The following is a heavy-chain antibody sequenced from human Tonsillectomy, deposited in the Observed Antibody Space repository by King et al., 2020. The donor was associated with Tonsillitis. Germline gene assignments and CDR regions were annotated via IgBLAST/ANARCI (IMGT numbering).Heavy chain of an antibody. J-gene: IGHJ3*02. CDR1: GFTFTTSA. CDR2: IVVGSGNT. D-gene: IGHD1-7*01. V-gene: IGHV1-58*02. CDR3: AASPRYHWNSDDAFDI. Sequence: QLVQSGPEVKKPGTSVKVSCKASGFTFTTSAMQWVRQTRGQRLEWIGWIVVGSGNTNYAQKVQERVAITRDMSSSTVFMELSSLRSEDTAVYYCAASPRYHWNSDDAFDIWGQGTMVTVSS.